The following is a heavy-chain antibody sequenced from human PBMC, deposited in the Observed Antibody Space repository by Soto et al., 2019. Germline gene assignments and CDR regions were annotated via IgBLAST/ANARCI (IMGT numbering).Heavy chain of an antibody. CDR1: GFTFSSYG. CDR3: ARGPTYYDYVWGTIPPGY. V-gene: IGHV3-33*01. D-gene: IGHD3-16*01. J-gene: IGHJ4*02. CDR2: IWYDGSKK. Sequence: PGGSLRLSCAASGFTFSSYGMHWVRQAPGKGLEWVAVIWYDGSKKYYADSVKGRFTISRYNSKNTLYLQMNSLRAEDTAVYYFARGPTYYDYVWGTIPPGYWGQGPLVTVSS.